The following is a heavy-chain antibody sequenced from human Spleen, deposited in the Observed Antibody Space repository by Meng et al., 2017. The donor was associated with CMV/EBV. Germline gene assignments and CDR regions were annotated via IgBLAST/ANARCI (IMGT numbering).Heavy chain of an antibody. CDR1: GGSVSTGSYY. D-gene: IGHD4-23*01. Sequence: SETLSLTCTVSGGSVSTGSYYWSWIRQPPGKGLEWIGYIYYSGSTNYNPSLKTRVTMSLDTSKSQFSLKLSSVTAADTAVYYCAREQRGGGWFDPWGQGTLVTVSS. CDR2: IYYSGST. CDR3: AREQRGGGWFDP. V-gene: IGHV4-61*01. J-gene: IGHJ5*02.